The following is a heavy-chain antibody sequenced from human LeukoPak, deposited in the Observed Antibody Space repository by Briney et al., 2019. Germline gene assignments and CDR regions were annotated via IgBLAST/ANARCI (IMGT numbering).Heavy chain of an antibody. D-gene: IGHD6-19*01. CDR1: GFTFSSYS. J-gene: IGHJ4*02. CDR3: ARPSSGWAYFDY. V-gene: IGHV3-21*01. CDR2: ISSSSSYI. Sequence: GGSLRLSCAASGFTFSSYSMNWVRQAPGKGLEWVSSISSSSSYIYYADSVKGRFTISRDNAKNSPYLQMNSLRAEDTAVYYCARPSSGWAYFDYWGQGTLVTVSS.